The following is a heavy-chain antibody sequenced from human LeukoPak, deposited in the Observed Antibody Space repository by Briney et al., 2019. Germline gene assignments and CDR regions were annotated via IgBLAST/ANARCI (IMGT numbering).Heavy chain of an antibody. J-gene: IGHJ4*02. Sequence: GGSLRLSCAASGFSFSSYSMNWVRQAPGNGLEWGSNISSSSSTIYYADSVKGRFTISRDNAKNSLYLQMNRLRDEDTAVYYCASAGSGLYWGQGTLVTVSP. CDR1: GFSFSSYS. V-gene: IGHV3-48*02. CDR3: ASAGSGLY. D-gene: IGHD6-19*01. CDR2: ISSSSSTI.